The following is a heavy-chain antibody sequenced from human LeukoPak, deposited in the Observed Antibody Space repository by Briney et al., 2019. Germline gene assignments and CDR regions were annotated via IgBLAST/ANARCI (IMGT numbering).Heavy chain of an antibody. CDR1: GYTFTSYG. CDR3: ARGDTTYYDFWSGYYGPGPYYMDV. Sequence: EASVEVSCKASGYTFTSYGISWVRQAPGQGLEWMGWISAYNGNTNYAQKLQGRVTMTTDTSTSTAYMELSSLRSEDTAVYYCARGDTTYYDFWSGYYGPGPYYMDVWGKGTTVTVSS. D-gene: IGHD3-3*01. V-gene: IGHV1-18*01. J-gene: IGHJ6*03. CDR2: ISAYNGNT.